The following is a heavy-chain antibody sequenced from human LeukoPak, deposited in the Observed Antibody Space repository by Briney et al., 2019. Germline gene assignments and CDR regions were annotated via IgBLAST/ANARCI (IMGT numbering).Heavy chain of an antibody. D-gene: IGHD3-22*01. CDR2: IYYSGST. J-gene: IGHJ4*02. CDR3: ARAEVNFYDRSGYFDY. V-gene: IGHV4-59*01. CDR1: GGSISSYY. Sequence: SETLSPTCTVSGGSISSYYWSWIRQPPGKGLEWIGYIYYSGSTNHNPSLKSRVTISVDTSKNQFSLKLSSVTAADTAVYYCARAEVNFYDRSGYFDYWGQGSLVTVSS.